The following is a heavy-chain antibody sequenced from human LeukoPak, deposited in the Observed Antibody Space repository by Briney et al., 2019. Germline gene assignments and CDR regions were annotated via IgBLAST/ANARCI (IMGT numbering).Heavy chain of an antibody. J-gene: IGHJ4*02. Sequence: GGSLRLSCAASGFTVSSNYMSWVRQAPGKGLEWVSVIYSGGSTYYADSVKGRFTISRDNSKNTLYLQMNSLRAEDTAVYYCASWGYYDSSAYYQIDYWGQGTLVTVSS. CDR1: GFTVSSNY. V-gene: IGHV3-66*02. D-gene: IGHD3-22*01. CDR3: ASWGYYDSSAYYQIDY. CDR2: IYSGGST.